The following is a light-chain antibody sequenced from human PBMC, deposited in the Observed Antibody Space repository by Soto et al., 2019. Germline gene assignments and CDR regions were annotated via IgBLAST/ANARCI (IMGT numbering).Light chain of an antibody. Sequence: QSALTQPPSVSGSPGQTVTISCTGTSTNIGGYIYVAWYQQHPGKAPQLMIYDVSKRPSGVPDRFSGSKSGNSASLTISGLQAEDEADYYCCSYAGTYTRLVFGGGTKLTVL. J-gene: IGLJ2*01. CDR3: CSYAGTYTRLV. CDR2: DVS. CDR1: STNIGGYIY. V-gene: IGLV2-11*01.